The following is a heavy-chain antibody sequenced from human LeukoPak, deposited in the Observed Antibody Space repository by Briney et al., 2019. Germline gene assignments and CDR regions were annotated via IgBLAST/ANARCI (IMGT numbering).Heavy chain of an antibody. CDR3: AKVAGGNGSDRI. J-gene: IGHJ4*02. Sequence: GGSLRLSRAASGVTFSSYAMNWVGQAPGKGLEWVLGISDSGGSTYNADSVKGRFTISRDNSKNTLYLQMNSLRADDTAVYYCAKVAGGNGSDRIWGQGTLVTVSS. CDR1: GVTFSSYA. D-gene: IGHD1-26*01. CDR2: ISDSGGST. V-gene: IGHV3-23*01.